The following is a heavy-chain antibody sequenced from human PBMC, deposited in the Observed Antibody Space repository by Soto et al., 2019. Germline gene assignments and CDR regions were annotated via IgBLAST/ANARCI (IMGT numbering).Heavy chain of an antibody. V-gene: IGHV3-53*01. CDR1: GFTVSSNY. J-gene: IGHJ6*02. CDR3: ARDHLMDRVATTSRRPTFGMDV. Sequence: PGGSLRLSCAASGFTVSSNYMSWVRQAPAKGLEWVSVFYSGGSTYYADSVKGRFTISRDNSKNTLYLQMNSLRAEDTAVYYCARDHLMDRVATTSRRPTFGMDVWGQGTTVPVSS. D-gene: IGHD5-12*01. CDR2: FYSGGST.